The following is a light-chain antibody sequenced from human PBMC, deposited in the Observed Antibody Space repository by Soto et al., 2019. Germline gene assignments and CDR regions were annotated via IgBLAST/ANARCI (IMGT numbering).Light chain of an antibody. Sequence: DLQMTQSPSTLSGSVGDRVTITCRASQGIARWLAWYQQKPGKAPKLLIYAASSLESGVPSRFSGSGSGTDFTLTISSLQPDDFATYYCQQYNTFSPWTFGQGTKVDIK. V-gene: IGKV1-5*01. CDR2: AAS. CDR3: QQYNTFSPWT. J-gene: IGKJ1*01. CDR1: QGIARW.